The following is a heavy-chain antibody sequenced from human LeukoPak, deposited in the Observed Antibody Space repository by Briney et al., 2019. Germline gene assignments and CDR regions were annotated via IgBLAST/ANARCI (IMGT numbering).Heavy chain of an antibody. Sequence: SETLSLTCTVSGGSISSSSYYWGWIRQPPGKGLEWIGSIYYTGSTNYNPSLKSRVTISVDTSKNQFSLKLSSVTAADTAVYYCARVRCSGGSCYLFDYWGQGTLVTVSS. CDR3: ARVRCSGGSCYLFDY. CDR2: IYYTGST. CDR1: GGSISSSSYY. V-gene: IGHV4-39*07. D-gene: IGHD2-15*01. J-gene: IGHJ4*02.